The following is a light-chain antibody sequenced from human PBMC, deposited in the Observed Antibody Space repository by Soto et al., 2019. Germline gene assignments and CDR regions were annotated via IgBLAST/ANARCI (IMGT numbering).Light chain of an antibody. CDR3: QPDKSYYQST. Sequence: DIQMTQSPSTLSASVGDRVTITCRASRSINSWLAWYQQKPGKAPKLLIYKASSLESGVPSRFSGSGSVTEFTLAISSLQPDDFAAYYWQPDKSYYQSTFGRGPNVEIK. J-gene: IGKJ1*01. V-gene: IGKV1-5*03. CDR1: RSINSW. CDR2: KAS.